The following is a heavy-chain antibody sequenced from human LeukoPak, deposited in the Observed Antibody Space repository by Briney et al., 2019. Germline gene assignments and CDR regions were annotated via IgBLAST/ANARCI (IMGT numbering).Heavy chain of an antibody. V-gene: IGHV4-34*01. D-gene: IGHD6-13*01. J-gene: IGHJ4*02. CDR3: APGWAAVDAY. CDR2: INHSGNT. Sequence: SETLSLTCALYGGSFSTYYWFWIRQPPGKGLEWIGEINHSGNTNYNPSLKSRVTISADTSKNQFSLKLSSVTAADTAVYYCAPGWAAVDAYWGQGTLVTVSS. CDR1: GGSFSTYY.